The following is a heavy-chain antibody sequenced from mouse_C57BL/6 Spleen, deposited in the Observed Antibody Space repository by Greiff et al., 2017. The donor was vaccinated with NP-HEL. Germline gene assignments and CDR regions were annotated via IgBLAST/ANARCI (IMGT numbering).Heavy chain of an antibody. CDR3: ASYYGDPYYAMDY. CDR2: INPSSGYT. J-gene: IGHJ4*01. Sequence: VQLQQSGAELAKPGASVKLSCKASGYTFTSYWMHWVKQRPGQGLEWIGYINPSSGYTKYNQKFKDKATLTADKSSSTAYMQLSSLTYEDSAVYYCASYYGDPYYAMDYWGQGTSVTVSS. D-gene: IGHD2-13*01. V-gene: IGHV1-7*01. CDR1: GYTFTSYW.